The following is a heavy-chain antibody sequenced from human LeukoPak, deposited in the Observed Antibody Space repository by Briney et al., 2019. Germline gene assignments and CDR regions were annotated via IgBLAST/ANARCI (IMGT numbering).Heavy chain of an antibody. CDR1: GDSVSSKSVA. CDR2: TYYRSKWYS. D-gene: IGHD4-17*01. V-gene: IGHV6-1*01. J-gene: IGHJ3*02. Sequence: SQTLSLTCAISGDSVSSKSVAWNWIRQSPSRGFEWLGRTYYRSKWYSDYAVSLKSRISINPDTSKNHFSLHLNSVTPEDTAVYHCARTSGAFTVTDAFDIWGQGTMVTVSS. CDR3: ARTSGAFTVTDAFDI.